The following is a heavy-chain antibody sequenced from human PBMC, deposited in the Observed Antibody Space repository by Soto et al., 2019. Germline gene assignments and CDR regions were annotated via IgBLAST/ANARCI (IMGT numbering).Heavy chain of an antibody. Sequence: SETLSLTCAVSGGSFTSNNWWTWVRQPPGQGLEWIGEIYRTGSTNYNPSLKSRVTISLDKSENQFSLKVTSLTAADTAVYYCASRDPGNSVDYWGQGTLVTVSS. CDR2: IYRTGST. J-gene: IGHJ4*02. V-gene: IGHV4-4*02. D-gene: IGHD5-12*01. CDR3: ASRDPGNSVDY. CDR1: GGSFTSNNW.